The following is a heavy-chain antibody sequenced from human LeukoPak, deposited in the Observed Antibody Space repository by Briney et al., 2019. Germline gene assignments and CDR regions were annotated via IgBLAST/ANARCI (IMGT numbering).Heavy chain of an antibody. J-gene: IGHJ4*02. D-gene: IGHD3-16*01. CDR1: GGSFSGYY. Sequence: SETLSLTCAVYGGSFSGYYWSWIRQPPGKGLEWIGEINHSGSTNYIPSLKSRVTISVDTSKNQFSLKLSSVTAADTAVYYCARVRGGFGGDYWGQGTLVTVSS. CDR3: ARVRGGFGGDY. V-gene: IGHV4-34*01. CDR2: INHSGST.